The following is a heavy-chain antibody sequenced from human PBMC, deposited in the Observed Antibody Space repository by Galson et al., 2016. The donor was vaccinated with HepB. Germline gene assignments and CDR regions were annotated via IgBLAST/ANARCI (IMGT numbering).Heavy chain of an antibody. CDR1: GGSIISGLYY. D-gene: IGHD5-12*01. J-gene: IGHJ4*02. V-gene: IGHV4-39*02. CDR3: ARLTSGYLGWDFDF. Sequence: ETLSLTCTVSGGSIISGLYYWAWIRQPPGKGLEWVGTIYHSGTTYYNVSLRSRVTLSVDTSKNHFSLKLSSVTAADTAVYYCARLTSGYLGWDFDFWGQGNLVTVSS. CDR2: IYHSGTT.